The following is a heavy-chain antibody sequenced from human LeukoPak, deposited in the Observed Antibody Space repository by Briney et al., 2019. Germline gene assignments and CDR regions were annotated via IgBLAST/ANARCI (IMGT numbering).Heavy chain of an antibody. D-gene: IGHD1-26*01. CDR2: MNPNSGNT. J-gene: IGHJ4*02. V-gene: IGHV1-8*03. Sequence: ASVKVSCKASGYTFTSYDINWVRQATGQGLEWMGWMNPNSGNTGYAQKFQGRVTITRNTSISTAYMELSSLRSEDTAVYYCARDSGGGGYFDYWGQGTLVTVSS. CDR3: ARDSGGGGYFDY. CDR1: GYTFTSYD.